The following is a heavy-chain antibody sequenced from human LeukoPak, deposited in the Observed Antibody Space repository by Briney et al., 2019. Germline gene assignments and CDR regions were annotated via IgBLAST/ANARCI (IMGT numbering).Heavy chain of an antibody. J-gene: IGHJ6*02. CDR2: INSDGSST. CDR1: GFIFSSYW. Sequence: GGSLRLSCAVSGFIFSSYWMHWVRQAPGKGLVWVARINSDGSSTNYADSVKGRFTISRDNAKNTLSLQMNSLRAEDTAVYYCARAQYYDSTTAGGMDVWGQGTTVTVSS. D-gene: IGHD3-22*01. CDR3: ARAQYYDSTTAGGMDV. V-gene: IGHV3-74*01.